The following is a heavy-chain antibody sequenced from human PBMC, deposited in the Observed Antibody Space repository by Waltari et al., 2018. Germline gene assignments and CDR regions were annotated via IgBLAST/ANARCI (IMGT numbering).Heavy chain of an antibody. V-gene: IGHV3-48*03. J-gene: IGHJ6*02. D-gene: IGHD3-22*01. CDR1: GFTFSSYE. CDR3: AREVLEYYYENYGMDV. CDR2: ISSTI. Sequence: EVQLVESGGGLVQPGGSLRLSCAASGFTFSSYEMNWVRQAPGKGLEWVSYISSTIYYADSVKGRFTISRDNAKNSLYLQMNSLRAEDTAVYYCAREVLEYYYENYGMDVWGQGTTVTVSS.